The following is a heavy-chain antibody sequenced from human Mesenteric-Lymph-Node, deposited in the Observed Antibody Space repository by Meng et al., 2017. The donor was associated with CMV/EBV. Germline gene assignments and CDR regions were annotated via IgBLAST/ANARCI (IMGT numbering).Heavy chain of an antibody. CDR1: GGSISSSSYY. CDR2: IYYSGST. Sequence: SETLSLTCTVSGGSISSSSYYWGWIRQPPGKGLEWIGSIYYSGSTYYNPSLKSRVTISVDTSKNQFSLRMTSLTAADTAFYSCARNPPICTLTNCYRAENWFDSWGQGTLVTVSS. V-gene: IGHV4-39*07. D-gene: IGHD2-2*01. J-gene: IGHJ5*01. CDR3: ARNPPICTLTNCYRAENWFDS.